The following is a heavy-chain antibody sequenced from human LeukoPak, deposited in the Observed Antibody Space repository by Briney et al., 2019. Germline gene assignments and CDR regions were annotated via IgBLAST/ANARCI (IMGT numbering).Heavy chain of an antibody. J-gene: IGHJ4*02. D-gene: IGHD5-18*01. CDR1: GFTFSTYS. CDR2: ISSTSSYI. V-gene: IGHV3-21*01. CDR3: ARGGGEDTAMVTPDY. Sequence: GGSLRLSCAASGFTFSTYSMNWVRQAPGKGLEWVSSISSTSSYIYYADSVKGRFTISRDNAKNSLYLQMNSLRAEDTAVYYCARGGGEDTAMVTPDYWGQGTLVTVSS.